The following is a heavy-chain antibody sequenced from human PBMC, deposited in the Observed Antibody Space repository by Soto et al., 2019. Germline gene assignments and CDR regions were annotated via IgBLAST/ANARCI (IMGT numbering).Heavy chain of an antibody. V-gene: IGHV3-7*01. CDR3: ARGSTSPRPNYYYYYMDV. J-gene: IGHJ6*03. D-gene: IGHD2-2*01. Sequence: EVQLVESGGGLVQPGGSLRLSCAASGFTFSSYWMSWVRQAPGKGLEWVANIKQDGSEKYYVDSVRGRFTISRDNAKNSLYLQMNSLRAEDTAVYYCARGSTSPRPNYYYYYMDVWGKGTTVTVSS. CDR1: GFTFSSYW. CDR2: IKQDGSEK.